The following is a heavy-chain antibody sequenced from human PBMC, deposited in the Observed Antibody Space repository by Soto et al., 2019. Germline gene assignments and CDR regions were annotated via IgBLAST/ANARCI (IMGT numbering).Heavy chain of an antibody. Sequence: LRLSCAASGFNFIDFFMNWVRQTPGKGLEWVSGISGTGNSIFYVDSVKGRFTISRDNSNNTVFLEMNSLRAEDTAVYYCAKGTHSYSRSDYFDYWGRGTLVTVSS. CDR3: AKGTHSYSRSDYFDY. J-gene: IGHJ4*02. D-gene: IGHD6-6*01. CDR2: ISGTGNSI. V-gene: IGHV3-23*01. CDR1: GFNFIDFF.